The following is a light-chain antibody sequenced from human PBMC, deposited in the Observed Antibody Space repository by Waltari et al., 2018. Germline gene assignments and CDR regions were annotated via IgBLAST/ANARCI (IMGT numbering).Light chain of an antibody. V-gene: IGKV1-9*01. CDR3: QQLNSDPWM. CDR1: QGISTY. J-gene: IGKJ1*01. Sequence: IQLTQSPSSLSASVGHRGTSTCRASQGISTYLAWYQQKPGKAPTLLIYAASTLQSGVPSRFSGSGSGTDFTLTISSLQPEDFATYYCQQLNSDPWMFGQGTKVEIK. CDR2: AAS.